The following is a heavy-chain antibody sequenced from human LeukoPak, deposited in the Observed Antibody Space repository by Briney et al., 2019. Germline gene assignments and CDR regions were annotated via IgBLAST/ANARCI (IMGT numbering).Heavy chain of an antibody. CDR3: ATTRPYGTTWAGAFED. Sequence: GGSLRLSCAASGFILSSHGMSWVRQAPGKRLEWVSTVTSRGGTDYTDSVKGRFIISRDNSKNTLLPQMSSLRAEDTAVYYCATTRPYGTTWAGAFEDWGQGTPVTVSS. D-gene: IGHD6-19*01. V-gene: IGHV3-23*01. CDR2: VTSRGGT. J-gene: IGHJ4*01. CDR1: GFILSSHG.